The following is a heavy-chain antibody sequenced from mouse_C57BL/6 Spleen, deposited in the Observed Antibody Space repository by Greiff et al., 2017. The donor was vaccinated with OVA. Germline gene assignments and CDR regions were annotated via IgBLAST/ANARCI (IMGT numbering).Heavy chain of an antibody. J-gene: IGHJ2*01. D-gene: IGHD1-1*01. Sequence: EVKLQESGAELVKPGASVKLSCTASGFNIKDYYMHWVKQRTEQGLEWIGRIDPEDGETKYAPKFQGKATITADTSSNTAYLQLSSLTSEDTAVYYCARGGVFITTVVDYFDYWGQGTTLTVSS. CDR3: ARGGVFITTVVDYFDY. CDR1: GFNIKDYY. V-gene: IGHV14-2*01. CDR2: IDPEDGET.